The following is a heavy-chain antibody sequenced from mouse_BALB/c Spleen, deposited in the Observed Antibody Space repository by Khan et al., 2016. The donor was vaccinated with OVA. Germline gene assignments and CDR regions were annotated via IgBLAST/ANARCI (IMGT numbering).Heavy chain of an antibody. J-gene: IGHJ3*01. D-gene: IGHD2-1*01. CDR2: IDPPNDDS. V-gene: IGHV14-3*02. CDR1: GFNIKDTY. Sequence: VQLQQSGAELVKPGASVKLSCSASGFNIKDTYIHWMKQRPEQGLEWIGRIDPPNDDSKYGPKFQAKATLTADTSSNTAYLQLSILTSEDTAVYYCATLYGNPFVFWGQGTLVSVSA. CDR3: ATLYGNPFVF.